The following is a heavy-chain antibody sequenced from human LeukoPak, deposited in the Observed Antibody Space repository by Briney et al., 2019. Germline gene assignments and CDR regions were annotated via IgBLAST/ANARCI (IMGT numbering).Heavy chain of an antibody. V-gene: IGHV3-23*01. Sequence: GGSLRLSCAASGFTFSSYAMSWVRQSPGKGLEWVSAISGSGGSTYYADSVKGRFTISRDNSKNTLYLQMNSLRAEDTAVYYCAREGDYVWGSYRYTGSHNPPTFDYWGQGTLVTVSS. CDR1: GFTFSSYA. J-gene: IGHJ4*02. D-gene: IGHD3-16*02. CDR2: ISGSGGST. CDR3: AREGDYVWGSYRYTGSHNPPTFDY.